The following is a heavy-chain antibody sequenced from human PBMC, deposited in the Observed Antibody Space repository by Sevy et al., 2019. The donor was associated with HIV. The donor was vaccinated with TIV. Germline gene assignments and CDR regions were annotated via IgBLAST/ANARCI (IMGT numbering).Heavy chain of an antibody. CDR3: ARLGDMITFGGVIVK. V-gene: IGHV3-74*01. Sequence: GGSLRLSCAASGFTFSSYWMHWVRQAPGKGLVWVSRINSDGSSTSYADSGKGRFTISRDNAKNTLYLQMNSLRAEDTAVYYCARLGDMITFGGVIVKWGQGTLVTVSS. J-gene: IGHJ4*02. D-gene: IGHD3-16*02. CDR2: INSDGSST. CDR1: GFTFSSYW.